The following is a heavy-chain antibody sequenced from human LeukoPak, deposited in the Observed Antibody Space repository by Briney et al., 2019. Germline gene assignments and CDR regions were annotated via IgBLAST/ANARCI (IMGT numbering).Heavy chain of an antibody. CDR3: ARDWDESSGYFYPDAFDI. Sequence: PGGSLRLSCAASGFTFSYYGMHWVRQAPGKGLEWVAVISYDGSNKYYAESVKGRFTISRDNAKNSLYLQMNSLRAEDTAVYYCARDWDESSGYFYPDAFDIWGQGTMVTVSS. CDR2: ISYDGSNK. V-gene: IGHV3-30*03. CDR1: GFTFSYYG. D-gene: IGHD3-22*01. J-gene: IGHJ3*02.